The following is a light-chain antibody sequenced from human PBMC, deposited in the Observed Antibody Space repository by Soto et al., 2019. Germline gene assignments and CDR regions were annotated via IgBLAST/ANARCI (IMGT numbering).Light chain of an antibody. CDR3: RSVTADRIYG. CDR2: GVT. J-gene: IGLJ1*01. CDR1: HNDIGTYDY. Sequence: QSVLTQPTSVSGSPGQSITISCTGNHNDIGTYDYVSWYQQHPGRAPRLLIYGVTTRPSGISDRFSASKSGLTASLTISGLQPEYESDYYGRSVTADRIYGCGPGIKVAVL. V-gene: IGLV2-14*03.